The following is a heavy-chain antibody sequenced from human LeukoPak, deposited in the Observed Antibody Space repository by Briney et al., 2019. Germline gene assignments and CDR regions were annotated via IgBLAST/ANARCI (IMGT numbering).Heavy chain of an antibody. V-gene: IGHV3-23*01. CDR2: VGGSGDRT. D-gene: IGHD3-10*01. CDR3: AKLYGAGSPRWFDA. CDR1: GFTFSTYA. Sequence: GGSLRLSCAASGFTFSTYAMSWVRQAPGEGLEWVSSVGGSGDRTYYADSVKGRFTVSRDNSRNTFYLQMNSLRPEDTAVYYCAKLYGAGSPRWFDAWGQGTLVTVSS. J-gene: IGHJ5*02.